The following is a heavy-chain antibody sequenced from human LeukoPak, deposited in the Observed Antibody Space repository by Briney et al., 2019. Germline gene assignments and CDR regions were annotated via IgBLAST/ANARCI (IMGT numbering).Heavy chain of an antibody. CDR3: ARIMITFGGVIVIADY. J-gene: IGHJ4*02. V-gene: IGHV5-10-1*01. CDR2: IDPSDSYT. D-gene: IGHD3-16*02. Sequence: GESLRISFKGSGXSFTSYWISWVRQMPGKGLEWMGRIDPSDSYTNYSPSFQGHVTISADKSISTAYLQWGSLKASDTAMYYCARIMITFGGVIVIADYWGQGTLVTVSS. CDR1: GXSFTSYW.